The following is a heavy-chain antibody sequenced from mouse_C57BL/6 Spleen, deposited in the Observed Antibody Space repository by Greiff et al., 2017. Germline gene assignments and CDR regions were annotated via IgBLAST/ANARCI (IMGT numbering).Heavy chain of an antibody. J-gene: IGHJ4*01. D-gene: IGHD4-1*02. CDR2: IYPGNSDT. V-gene: IGHV1-5*01. CDR1: GYTFTSYW. CDR3: TAATGTDYAMDY. Sequence: EVQGVESGTVLARPGASVKMSCKTSGYTFTSYWMHWVKQRPGQGLEWIGAIYPGNSDTSYNQKFKGKAKLTAVTSASTAYMELSSLTNEDSAVYYCTAATGTDYAMDYWGQGTSVTVSS.